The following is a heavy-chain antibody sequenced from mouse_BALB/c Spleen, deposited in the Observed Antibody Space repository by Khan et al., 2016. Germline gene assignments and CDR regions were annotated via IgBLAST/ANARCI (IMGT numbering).Heavy chain of an antibody. J-gene: IGHJ2*01. Sequence: VQLKESGAELVKPGASVKMSCTASGFNIKDTYMHWVKQRPEQGLEWMGRIDPANGNTKYDPKFPGKATITADPSSNTAYLQLSRLTYADTAVYYCARRGPIFYYGSSYGYWGQGTTLTVSS. V-gene: IGHV14-3*02. D-gene: IGHD1-1*01. CDR2: IDPANGNT. CDR1: GFNIKDTY. CDR3: ARRGPIFYYGSSYGY.